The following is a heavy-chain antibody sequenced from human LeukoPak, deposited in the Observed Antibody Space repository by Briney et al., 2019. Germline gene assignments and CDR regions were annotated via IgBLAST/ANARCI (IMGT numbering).Heavy chain of an antibody. J-gene: IGHJ6*02. V-gene: IGHV4-61*08. CDR3: ARERRPYYYYGMDV. CDR1: GGSVSSGGYY. CDR2: IYYSGST. Sequence: ASETLSLTCTVSGGSVSSGGYYWSWIRQPPGKGLEWIGYIYYSGSTNYNPSLKSRVTISVDTSKNQFSLKLSSVTAADTAVYYCARERRPYYYYGMDVWGQGTTVTVSS.